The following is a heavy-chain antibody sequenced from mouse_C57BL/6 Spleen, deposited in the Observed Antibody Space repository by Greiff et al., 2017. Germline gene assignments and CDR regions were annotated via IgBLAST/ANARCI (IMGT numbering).Heavy chain of an antibody. Sequence: QVQLQESGPGLVAPSQSLSITCTVSGFSLTSYGVHWVRQPPGKGLEWLVVIWSDGSTTYNSALKSRLSISKDNSKSQVFLKMNSLQTDDTARYYCARHYGSRNWYFDVWGTGTTVTVSS. CDR3: ARHYGSRNWYFDV. J-gene: IGHJ1*03. CDR1: GFSLTSYG. D-gene: IGHD1-1*01. V-gene: IGHV2-6-1*01. CDR2: IWSDGST.